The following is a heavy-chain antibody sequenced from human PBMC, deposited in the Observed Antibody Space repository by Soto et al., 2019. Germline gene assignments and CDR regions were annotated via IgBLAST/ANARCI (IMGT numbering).Heavy chain of an antibody. V-gene: IGHV1-3*01. J-gene: IGHJ4*02. CDR1: GYTFTSYA. Sequence: ASVKVSCKASGYTFTSYAMHWVRQAPGQRLEWMGWINAGNGNTKYSQKFQGRVTITRDTSASTAYMELSSLRSEDTAVYYCARALILRYFDWFDHFGYWGQGTLVTVSS. CDR3: ARALILRYFDWFDHFGY. D-gene: IGHD3-9*01. CDR2: INAGNGNT.